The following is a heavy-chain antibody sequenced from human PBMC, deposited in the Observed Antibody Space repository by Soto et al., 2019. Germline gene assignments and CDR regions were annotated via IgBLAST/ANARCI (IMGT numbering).Heavy chain of an antibody. CDR1: GFTFISYE. CDR2: ISSSGSTI. V-gene: IGHV3-48*03. D-gene: IGHD3-3*01. CDR3: ARDMYYDFWSGYSPRDAFDI. Sequence: GGSLRLSCGASGFTFISYEMNWVRQAPGKGLEWVSYISSSGSTIYYADSVKGRFTISRDNAKNSLYLQMNSLRAEDTAVYYCARDMYYDFWSGYSPRDAFDIWGQGTMVTVSS. J-gene: IGHJ3*02.